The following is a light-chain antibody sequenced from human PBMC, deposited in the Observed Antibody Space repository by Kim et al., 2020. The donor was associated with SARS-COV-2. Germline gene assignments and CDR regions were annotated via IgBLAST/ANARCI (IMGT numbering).Light chain of an antibody. CDR1: KLGDKY. CDR3: QAWDSSTVV. J-gene: IGLJ2*01. CDR2: QDS. V-gene: IGLV3-1*01. Sequence: SYELTQQPSVSVSPGQTASITCSGDKLGDKYACWYQQKPGQSPVLVIYQDSKRPSGIPERFSGSNSGNTATLTISGTQAMDEADYYCQAWDSSTVVFGGGTQWTVL.